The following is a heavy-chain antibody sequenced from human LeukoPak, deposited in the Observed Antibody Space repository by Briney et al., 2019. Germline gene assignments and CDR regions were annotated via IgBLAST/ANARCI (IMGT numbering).Heavy chain of an antibody. J-gene: IGHJ4*02. Sequence: AASVKVSCKASGGTFSSYAISWVRQAPGQGLEWMGRIIPIFGIANYAQKFQGRVSITRDTSATTAYMELSSLRSEDTAVYYCARRLKGSFGNPFDYWGQGTLVTVSS. V-gene: IGHV1-69*04. CDR3: ARRLKGSFGNPFDY. CDR2: IIPIFGIA. CDR1: GGTFSSYA. D-gene: IGHD4-23*01.